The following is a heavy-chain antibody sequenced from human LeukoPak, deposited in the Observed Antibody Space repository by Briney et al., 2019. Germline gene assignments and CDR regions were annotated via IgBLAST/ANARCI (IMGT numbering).Heavy chain of an antibody. V-gene: IGHV1-46*01. Sequence: ASVKVSCKASGYTFTSYYMHWVRQAPGQGLEWMGVINPSGGSTSYAQKFQGRVTMTRDTSTSTVYMELSSLRSEDTAVYYCARDMLARSSSSWDPYYFDYWGQGTLVTVSS. CDR2: INPSGGST. J-gene: IGHJ4*02. CDR1: GYTFTSYY. CDR3: ARDMLARSSSSWDPYYFDY. D-gene: IGHD6-13*01.